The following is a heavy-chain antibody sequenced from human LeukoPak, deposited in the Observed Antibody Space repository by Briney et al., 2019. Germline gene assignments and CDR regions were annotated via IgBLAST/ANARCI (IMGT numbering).Heavy chain of an antibody. CDR1: GGSISSSSYY. D-gene: IGHD1-14*01. J-gene: IGHJ6*02. CDR2: IYYSGSP. Sequence: PSETLSLTCTVSGGSISSSSYYWGWIRQPPGKGLEWIGSIYYSGSPYYNASLKSRVTISVDTSKNQFSLKLSSVTAADTAVYYCAGLPVTTYYYYGMDVWGQGTTVTVSS. CDR3: AGLPVTTYYYYGMDV. V-gene: IGHV4-39*01.